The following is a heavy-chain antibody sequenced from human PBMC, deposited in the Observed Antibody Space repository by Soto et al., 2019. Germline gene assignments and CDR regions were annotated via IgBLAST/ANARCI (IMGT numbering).Heavy chain of an antibody. CDR2: ISGSGGNT. D-gene: IGHD6-19*01. CDR1: GFSFSTYD. V-gene: IGHV3-23*01. J-gene: IGHJ4*02. CDR3: AKGPVAGLYYFDY. Sequence: GGSLRLSCAASGFSFSTYDMSWVRQAPGKGLEWVSGISGSGGNTYYADSVKGRFTLSRDTSKNTLYLQMNSLRAEDTAVYYCAKGPVAGLYYFDYWGQGALVTVAS.